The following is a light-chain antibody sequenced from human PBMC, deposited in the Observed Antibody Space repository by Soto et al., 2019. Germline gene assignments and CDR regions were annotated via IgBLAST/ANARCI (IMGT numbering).Light chain of an antibody. CDR3: QQYNSYST. Sequence: DIPMTQSPSTLSASVGDRVTIACRASQSVSIWVAWYQQKPGKAPKLLIYKASSLESGVPSRFSGSGSGTDFTLTISSLQPDDFATYYCQQYNSYSTFGQGTKLEIK. V-gene: IGKV1-5*03. CDR1: QSVSIW. CDR2: KAS. J-gene: IGKJ2*01.